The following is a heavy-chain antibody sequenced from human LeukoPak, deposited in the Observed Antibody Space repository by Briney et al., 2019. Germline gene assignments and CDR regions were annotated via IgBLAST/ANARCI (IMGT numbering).Heavy chain of an antibody. CDR1: GYSISSGYY. CDR3: ARGRGYSYGDYYYYYYMDV. V-gene: IGHV4-38-2*02. Sequence: PSETLSLTCTVSGYSISSGYYWGWIRQPPGKGLEWIGSIYHSGSTYYNPSLKSRVTISVDTSKNQFSLKLSSVTAADTAVYYCARGRGYSYGDYYYYYYMDVWGKGTTVTVSS. D-gene: IGHD5-18*01. CDR2: IYHSGST. J-gene: IGHJ6*03.